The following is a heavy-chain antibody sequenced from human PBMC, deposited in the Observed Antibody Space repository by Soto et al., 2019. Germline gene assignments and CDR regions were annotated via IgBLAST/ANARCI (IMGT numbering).Heavy chain of an antibody. Sequence: QPGGSLRLSCEGSGFTFTDYSMLWVRQAPGKGLEWVSYISGTGSITFYVDSVKGRFTTSRDNSKNSLYLQMNSLRDEDTAVYYCAKDTSIEMVNYYYGMDVWGQGTTVTVSS. CDR3: AKDTSIEMVNYYYGMDV. V-gene: IGHV3-48*02. CDR2: ISGTGSIT. CDR1: GFTFTDYS. D-gene: IGHD2-21*01. J-gene: IGHJ6*02.